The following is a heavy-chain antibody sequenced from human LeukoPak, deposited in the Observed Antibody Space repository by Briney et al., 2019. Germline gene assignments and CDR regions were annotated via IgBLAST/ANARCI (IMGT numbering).Heavy chain of an antibody. CDR2: IKSKGDGETT. CDR1: GFTFTNAW. CDR3: TTDLGLTMIRGVIVY. J-gene: IGHJ4*02. Sequence: PGGSLRLSCAAPGFTFTNAWMTWVRQAPGKGLEWVGRIKSKGDGETTDYAAPVKGRFSMSRDDSKATMYLQMYSLEAEDTAVYYCTTDLGLTMIRGVIVYWGQGALVTVSS. V-gene: IGHV3-15*01. D-gene: IGHD3-10*01.